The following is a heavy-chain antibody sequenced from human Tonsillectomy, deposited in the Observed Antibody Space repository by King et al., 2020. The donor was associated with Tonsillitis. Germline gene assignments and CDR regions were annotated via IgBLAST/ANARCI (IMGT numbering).Heavy chain of an antibody. D-gene: IGHD3-10*01. CDR2: ILAYNGHI. V-gene: IGHV1-18*01. CDR1: GYIFTSSD. J-gene: IGHJ4*02. Sequence: QLVQSGAEVKKPGASVKVSCKASGYIFTSSDISWVRQAPGQGLEWMGWILAYNGHINYAPRLQGRATMTTDTSPSTAYMELRSLGSDDTAVYYCARGLVRGVILDYFDYWGQGTLVTVSS. CDR3: ARGLVRGVILDYFDY.